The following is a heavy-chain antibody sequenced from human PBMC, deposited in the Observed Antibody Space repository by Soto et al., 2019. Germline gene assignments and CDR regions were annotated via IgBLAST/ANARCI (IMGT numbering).Heavy chain of an antibody. D-gene: IGHD3-3*01. CDR3: ARDASPDFWSGYYDY. V-gene: IGHV1-2*02. Sequence: HLVQSGAEVKQPGASVRASCKASTYTFKDYFLHWVRQAPGQGLEWMGWINPNNGATEYAQKFQGRVTMTSDTSISTAYIEVSGLKSGDTAVYYCARDASPDFWSGYYDYWGQGTLITVST. CDR1: TYTFKDYF. J-gene: IGHJ4*02. CDR2: INPNNGAT.